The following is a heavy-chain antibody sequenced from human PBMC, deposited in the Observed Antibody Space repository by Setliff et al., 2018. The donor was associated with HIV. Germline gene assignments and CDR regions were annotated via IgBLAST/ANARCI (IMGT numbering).Heavy chain of an antibody. D-gene: IGHD6-13*01. V-gene: IGHV1-8*01. Sequence: ASVKVPCKASGSTFPSYDINWVRQATGRGPEWMGWMNPNSGNTGYAQKFQGRVTMTRNTSISTAYMELSSLRSEDTAVYYCASSWSRVPYYGMDVWGQGTTVTVSS. CDR1: GSTFPSYD. CDR2: MNPNSGNT. J-gene: IGHJ6*02. CDR3: ASSWSRVPYYGMDV.